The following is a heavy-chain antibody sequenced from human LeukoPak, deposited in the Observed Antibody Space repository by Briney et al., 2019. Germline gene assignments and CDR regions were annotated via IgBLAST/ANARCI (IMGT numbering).Heavy chain of an antibody. V-gene: IGHV3-53*04. CDR3: ASLPGDY. Sequence: GGSLRPSCAASGFTVSSNYMSWVRQAPGKGLVWVSVIYSGGSTYYADSVKGRLTISRHNSKNTLYLQMNSLRAEDTAVYYCASLPGDYWGQGTLVTVSS. CDR1: GFTVSSNY. D-gene: IGHD1-14*01. J-gene: IGHJ4*02. CDR2: IYSGGST.